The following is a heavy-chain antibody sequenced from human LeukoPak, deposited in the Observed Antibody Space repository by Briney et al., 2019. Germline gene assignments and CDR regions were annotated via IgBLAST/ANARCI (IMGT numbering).Heavy chain of an antibody. CDR1: GGSISSSSYY. CDR2: IYYSGST. Sequence: SETLSLTCTVSGGSISSSSYYWGWIRQPPGKGLEWIGSIYYSGSTYYNPSLKSRVTISVDTSKNQFSLKLSSVTAADTAVYYCAREMESVVVTAISAFDIWGQGTMVTVSS. CDR3: AREMESVVVTAISAFDI. J-gene: IGHJ3*02. D-gene: IGHD2-21*02. V-gene: IGHV4-39*07.